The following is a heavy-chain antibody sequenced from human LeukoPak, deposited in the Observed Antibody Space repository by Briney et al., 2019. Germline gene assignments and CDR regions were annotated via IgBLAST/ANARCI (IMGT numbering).Heavy chain of an antibody. Sequence: GGSLRLSCAASGFTFDDYAMHWVRQAPGKGLEWVSGISWNSGSIGYADSVKGRFTISRDNAKNSLYLQMNSLRAEDTALYYCARAAAGRGDAFDIWGQGTMVTVSS. V-gene: IGHV3-9*01. CDR2: ISWNSGSI. CDR1: GFTFDDYA. D-gene: IGHD6-13*01. CDR3: ARAAAGRGDAFDI. J-gene: IGHJ3*02.